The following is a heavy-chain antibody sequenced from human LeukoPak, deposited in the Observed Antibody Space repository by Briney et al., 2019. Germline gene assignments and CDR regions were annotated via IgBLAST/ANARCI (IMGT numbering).Heavy chain of an antibody. CDR3: ARSTRTYGFDI. D-gene: IGHD1/OR15-1a*01. CDR2: INTNTGNP. V-gene: IGHV7-4-1*02. Sequence: GASVKVSCKASGYTFTSYAMNWVRQAPGQGLEWMGWINTNTGNPTYGQGFTGRFVFSLDTSVSTAYLQISSLKAEDTAVYYCARSTRTYGFDIWGQGTMVTVPS. J-gene: IGHJ3*02. CDR1: GYTFTSYA.